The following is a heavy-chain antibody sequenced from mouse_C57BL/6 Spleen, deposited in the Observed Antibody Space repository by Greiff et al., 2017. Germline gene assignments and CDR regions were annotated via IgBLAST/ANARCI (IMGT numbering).Heavy chain of an antibody. Sequence: EVQLQQSGPVLVKPGASVKMSCKASGYTFTDYYMNWVKQSHGKSLEWIGVINPYNGGTSYNQKFKGKATLTVDKSSSTAYMELNSLTSEDSAVYYCARDYDYDHYWGQGTTLTVSS. CDR2: INPYNGGT. J-gene: IGHJ2*01. D-gene: IGHD2-4*01. V-gene: IGHV1-19*01. CDR1: GYTFTDYY. CDR3: ARDYDYDHY.